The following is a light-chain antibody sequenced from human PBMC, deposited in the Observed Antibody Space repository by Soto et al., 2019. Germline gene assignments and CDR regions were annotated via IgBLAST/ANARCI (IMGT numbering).Light chain of an antibody. CDR2: KAS. CDR3: QQYNSYPLT. V-gene: IGKV1-5*03. Sequence: DIQMTQSPSTLSASVGDRVTITCRASQRISSWLAWYQQKPGKAPNLLIYKASRLESGVPSRFSGSGSGTEFTLTISSLQPDDFATYYCQQYNSYPLTFGGGTKVDIK. J-gene: IGKJ4*01. CDR1: QRISSW.